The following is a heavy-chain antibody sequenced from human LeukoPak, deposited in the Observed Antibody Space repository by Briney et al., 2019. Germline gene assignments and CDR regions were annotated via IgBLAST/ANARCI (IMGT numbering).Heavy chain of an antibody. J-gene: IGHJ4*02. CDR3: ARDVNYAFDY. Sequence: ASVKVSCKPSGYSFTRNGISWVRQAPGQGLEWMAWISANSGNTNYAQNFQDRVTLTTDTSTSTAYMELRSLRSDDTAVYYCARDVNYAFDYWGQETLVTVSS. CDR2: ISANSGNT. D-gene: IGHD3-16*01. CDR1: GYSFTRNG. V-gene: IGHV1-18*01.